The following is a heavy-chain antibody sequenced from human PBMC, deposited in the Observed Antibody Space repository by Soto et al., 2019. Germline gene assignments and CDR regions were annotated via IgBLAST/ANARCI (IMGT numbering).Heavy chain of an antibody. J-gene: IGHJ6*02. CDR2: IYPGDSDT. V-gene: IGHV5-51*01. CDR3: ARGGRQPFSEDYYYGMDV. D-gene: IGHD3-16*01. CDR1: GYSFTSYW. Sequence: GESLKISCKGSGYSFTSYWIGWVRQMPGKGLEWMGIIYPGDSDTRYSPSFQGQVTISADKSISTAYLQWSSLKASDTAMYYCARGGRQPFSEDYYYGMDVWGQGTTVTVSS.